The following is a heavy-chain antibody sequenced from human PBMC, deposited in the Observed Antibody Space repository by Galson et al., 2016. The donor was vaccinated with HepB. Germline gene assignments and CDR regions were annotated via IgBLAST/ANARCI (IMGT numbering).Heavy chain of an antibody. CDR2: ISESGGST. D-gene: IGHD6-13*01. J-gene: IGHJ4*02. CDR1: GFTFKSHS. Sequence: SLRLSCAASGFTFKSHSMSWVRQAPGKGLEWVSAISESGGSTHYADSVKGRFTISRDNSKNTLYLQMNSLRAGDTAVYYCASDRRYSSWSFWGQGTLVTVSS. V-gene: IGHV3-23*01. CDR3: ASDRRYSSWSF.